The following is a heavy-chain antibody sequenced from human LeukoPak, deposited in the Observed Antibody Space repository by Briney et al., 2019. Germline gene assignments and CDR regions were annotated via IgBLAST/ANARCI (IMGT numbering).Heavy chain of an antibody. CDR2: IYYSGST. V-gene: IGHV4-59*12. Sequence: SETLSLTCTVSGGSISSYYWSWIRQPPGKGLEGMGYIYYSGSTNYNPSLKSRVTISVDTSKNQFSLKLSSVTAADTAVYYCARDPTKYYYDSSGEPYNWFDPWGQGTLVTVSS. J-gene: IGHJ5*02. D-gene: IGHD3-22*01. CDR1: GGSISSYY. CDR3: ARDPTKYYYDSSGEPYNWFDP.